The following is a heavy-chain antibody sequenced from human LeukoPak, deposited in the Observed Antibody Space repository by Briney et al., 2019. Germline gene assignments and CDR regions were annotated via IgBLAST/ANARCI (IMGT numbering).Heavy chain of an antibody. V-gene: IGHV3-21*01. Sequence: GGSLRLSCAASGFTFSSYWMNWVRQAPGKGLEWVSSISSSTSYIYYADSVKGRFTISRDNAKNSLYLQMNSLRAEDTAVYYCARDRYGDYSIDYWGQGTLVTVSS. J-gene: IGHJ4*02. CDR2: ISSSTSYI. D-gene: IGHD4-17*01. CDR3: ARDRYGDYSIDY. CDR1: GFTFSSYW.